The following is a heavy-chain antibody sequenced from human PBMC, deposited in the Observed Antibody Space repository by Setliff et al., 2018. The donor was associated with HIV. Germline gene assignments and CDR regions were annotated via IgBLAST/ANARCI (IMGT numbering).Heavy chain of an antibody. CDR2: INHSGRT. D-gene: IGHD2-8*02. CDR3: ARVSITYWYSIPTFYYYYMDV. Sequence: KTSETLSLTCAVYGGSFSDNYWSWIRQSPGKGLEWIGEINHSGRTKYSPSLRSRVSISVDTSKNQFSLKLRSVTAADTAMYYCARVSITYWYSIPTFYYYYMDVWGKGTKVTVSS. J-gene: IGHJ6*03. V-gene: IGHV4-34*01. CDR1: GGSFSDNY.